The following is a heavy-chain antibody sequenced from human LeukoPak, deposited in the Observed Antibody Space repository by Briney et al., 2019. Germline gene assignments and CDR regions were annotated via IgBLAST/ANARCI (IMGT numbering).Heavy chain of an antibody. CDR3: AKVMPPGRIRFYSYYMDV. J-gene: IGHJ6*03. V-gene: IGHV3-30*02. CDR1: GFVFSRYA. D-gene: IGHD2-15*01. Sequence: GGSLRLSCAASGFVFSRYAMHWVRQAPGKGLEWVAFVGYDGVNKNYIQSVKGRFTVSRDNPKNTLHLQMDSLRPEDMAVYYCAKVMPPGRIRFYSYYMDVWGKGTTVTVS. CDR2: VGYDGVNK.